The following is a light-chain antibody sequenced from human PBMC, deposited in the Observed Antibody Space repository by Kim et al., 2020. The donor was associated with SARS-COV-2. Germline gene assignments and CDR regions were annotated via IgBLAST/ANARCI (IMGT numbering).Light chain of an antibody. Sequence: EIVLTQSPGTLSLSPGERATLSCRASQSVSTNKIVWYQQKPGQAPSLLIYGASNRATGIPDRFSGSGSGTDFTLTISRLELEDFAVYYCQQYGSSPPITFGQGTRLEIK. CDR1: QSVSTNK. V-gene: IGKV3-20*01. CDR2: GAS. J-gene: IGKJ5*01. CDR3: QQYGSSPPIT.